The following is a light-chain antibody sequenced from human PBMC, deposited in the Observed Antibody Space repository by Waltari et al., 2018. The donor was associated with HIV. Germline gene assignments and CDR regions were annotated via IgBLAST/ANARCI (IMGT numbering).Light chain of an antibody. J-gene: IGLJ1*01. Sequence: QSVLTQPPSASGTPGQRVTISCSGSSPNIGSNVVNWYQQIPGTAPKLLIYNINQRPSGVPDRFSGSKSGTSASLAISGLQSEDEADYYCCSYAGSYTGVFGTGTKVTVL. CDR2: NIN. V-gene: IGLV1-44*01. CDR1: SPNIGSNV. CDR3: CSYAGSYTGV.